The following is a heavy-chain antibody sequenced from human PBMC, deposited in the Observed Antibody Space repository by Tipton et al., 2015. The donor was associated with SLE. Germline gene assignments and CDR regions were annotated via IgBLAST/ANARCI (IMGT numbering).Heavy chain of an antibody. CDR1: GGSISDYF. Sequence: LRLSCSISGGSISDYFWSWIRQAPGKGPEWIGHMSDSGDTNYNPSLKSRVTISVDTSRSQISLRLNSVTAADTAIYYCVKGQEVAATNYYYYMDVWGKGTTVTVS. CDR3: VKGQEVAATNYYYYMDV. D-gene: IGHD6-19*01. J-gene: IGHJ6*03. CDR2: MSDSGDT. V-gene: IGHV4-59*01.